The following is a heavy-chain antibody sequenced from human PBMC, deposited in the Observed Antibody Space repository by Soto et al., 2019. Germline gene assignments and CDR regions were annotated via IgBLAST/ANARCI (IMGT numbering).Heavy chain of an antibody. CDR2: IYHSGST. CDR1: GGSISSGGYS. J-gene: IGHJ4*02. Sequence: QLQLQESGSGLVKPSQTLSLTCAVSGGSISSGGYSWSWIRQPPGNGLEWIGYIYHSGSTYYNPSLKSRVTISVDRYENQFSLKLSSVTASDAAVYYCASVPDYWGQGTLVTVSS. CDR3: ASVPDY. V-gene: IGHV4-30-2*01.